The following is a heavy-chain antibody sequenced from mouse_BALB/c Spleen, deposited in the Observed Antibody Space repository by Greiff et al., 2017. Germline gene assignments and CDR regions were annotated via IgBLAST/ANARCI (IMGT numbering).Heavy chain of an antibody. V-gene: IGHV5-12-2*01. CDR3: ARQGSYWYFDV. Sequence: EVMLVESGGGLVQPGGSLKLSCAASGFTFSSYTMSWVRQTPEKRLEWVAYISNGGGSTYYPDTVKGRFTISRDNAKNTLYLQMSSLKSEDTAMYYCARQGSYWYFDVWGAGTTVTVSS. D-gene: IGHD1-1*01. CDR2: ISNGGGST. CDR1: GFTFSSYT. J-gene: IGHJ1*01.